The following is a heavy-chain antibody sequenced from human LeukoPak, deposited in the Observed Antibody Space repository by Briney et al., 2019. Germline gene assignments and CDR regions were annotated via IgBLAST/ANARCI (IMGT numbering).Heavy chain of an antibody. Sequence: ETLSLTCTVSGGSISSSNFYWGWIRQPPGKGLEWVSSISGSGDSTYYADSVKGRFTISRDNSKNTLYLQMNSLRAEDTAVYYCAKDRGIISDYWGQGTLVTVSS. CDR3: AKDRGIISDY. V-gene: IGHV3-23*01. CDR1: GGSISSSN. CDR2: ISGSGDST. J-gene: IGHJ4*02. D-gene: IGHD3-10*01.